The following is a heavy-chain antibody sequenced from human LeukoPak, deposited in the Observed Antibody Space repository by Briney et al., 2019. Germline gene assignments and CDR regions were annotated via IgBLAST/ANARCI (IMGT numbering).Heavy chain of an antibody. J-gene: IGHJ6*02. CDR3: AAGSRGYSYGLYYYYGMDV. CDR1: GFTFTSTS. V-gene: IGHV1-58*01. Sequence: SVKVSCKASGFTFTSTSVQWVRHARGQHRVWIGWIVVGSGTTNYAQKLQERVTTTRDRSTSTAYMELSSLRSEDTAVYYCAAGSRGYSYGLYYYYGMDVWGQGTTVTVSS. D-gene: IGHD5-18*01. CDR2: IVVGSGTT.